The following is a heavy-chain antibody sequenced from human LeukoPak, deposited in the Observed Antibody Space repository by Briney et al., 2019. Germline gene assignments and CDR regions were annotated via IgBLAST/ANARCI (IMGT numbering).Heavy chain of an antibody. CDR1: GFVFDTHD. Sequence: GGSLRLSCGASGFVFDTHDMHWARQAPGKGLEWVAFIRSDGYHTYYADSVKGRFTITRDNSKNTLYLQMNSLRLEDMAVYYCAKPSGSGVDYWGRGTRVTVSS. V-gene: IGHV3-30*02. CDR2: IRSDGYHT. D-gene: IGHD1-26*01. CDR3: AKPSGSGVDY. J-gene: IGHJ4*02.